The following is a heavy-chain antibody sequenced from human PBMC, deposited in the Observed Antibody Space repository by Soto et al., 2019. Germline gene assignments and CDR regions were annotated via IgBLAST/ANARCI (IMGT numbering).Heavy chain of an antibody. CDR3: AKDRGIAARPASYYYYGMDV. D-gene: IGHD6-6*01. V-gene: IGHV3-30*18. J-gene: IGHJ6*02. CDR1: GFTFSSYG. Sequence: GGSLRLSCAASGFTFSSYGMHWVRQAPGKGLEWVAVISYDGSNKYYADSVKGRFTISRDNSKNTLYLQMNSLRAEDTAVYYCAKDRGIAARPASYYYYGMDVWGQGTTVTVSS. CDR2: ISYDGSNK.